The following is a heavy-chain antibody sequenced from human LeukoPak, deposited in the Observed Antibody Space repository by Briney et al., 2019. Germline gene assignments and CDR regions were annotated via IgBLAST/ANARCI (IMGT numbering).Heavy chain of an antibody. CDR1: GFTLSSYA. V-gene: IGHV3-23*01. D-gene: IGHD3-22*01. CDR3: AREKIYDNSGRFFDC. J-gene: IGHJ4*02. Sequence: GGSLRLSCAASGFTLSSYAMTWVRQAPGKGLEWVSTISGSGATTYYADSVKGRFTISRDNSKNTLYLQMNRLRADDTAVYYCAREKIYDNSGRFFDCWGQGTLVTVSS. CDR2: ISGSGATT.